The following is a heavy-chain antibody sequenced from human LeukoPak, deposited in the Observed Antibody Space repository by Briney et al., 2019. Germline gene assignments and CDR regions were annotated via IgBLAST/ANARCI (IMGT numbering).Heavy chain of an antibody. CDR2: IYPRDGST. V-gene: IGHV1-46*01. J-gene: IGHJ4*02. CDR1: GYTFTSNY. Sequence: ASVKVSCKTSGYTFTSNYIHWVRQAPGQGLEWMGMIYPRDGSTSYAQKFQGRVTVTRDTSTSTVHMELSGLRPEDTAVYYCARDQEGFDYWGQGTLVTVSS. CDR3: ARDQEGFDY.